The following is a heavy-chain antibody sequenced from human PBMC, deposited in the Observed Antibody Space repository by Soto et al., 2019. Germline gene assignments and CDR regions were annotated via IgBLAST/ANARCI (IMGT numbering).Heavy chain of an antibody. CDR3: ARRLPTGYYNY. Sequence: QVQLVESGGDLVKPGGSLRLSCAAAGFAFSDYYMRWIRQAPRKGLEWVSSISSSSSDTNYAQSVKGRFTISRDNAKNSLHLQMNSLRAEDTAVYYCARRLPTGYYNYWGQGTLVTVSA. D-gene: IGHD3-9*01. CDR1: GFAFSDYY. V-gene: IGHV3-11*05. CDR2: ISSSSSDT. J-gene: IGHJ4*02.